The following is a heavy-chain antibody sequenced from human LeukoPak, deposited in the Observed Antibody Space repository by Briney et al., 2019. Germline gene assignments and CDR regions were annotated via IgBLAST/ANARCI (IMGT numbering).Heavy chain of an antibody. V-gene: IGHV1-18*04. D-gene: IGHD5-12*01. CDR2: ISAYNGNT. CDR1: GYTFTGYY. CDR3: ARDSVVANFGFDY. J-gene: IGHJ4*02. Sequence: ASVKVSCKASGYTFTGYYMHWVRQAPEQGLEWMGWISAYNGNTNYAQELQGRVTMTTDTSTSTAYMELRSLRSDDTAVYYCARDSVVANFGFDYWGQGTLVTVSS.